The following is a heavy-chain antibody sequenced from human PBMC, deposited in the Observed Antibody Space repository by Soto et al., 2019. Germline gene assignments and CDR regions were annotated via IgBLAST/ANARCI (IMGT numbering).Heavy chain of an antibody. CDR2: MNPNSGNT. V-gene: IGHV1-8*02. D-gene: IGHD3-3*01. Sequence: GASVKVSCKASGYTFTSYDLNWGRQATGQGLEWMGWMNPNSGNTGYAQKFQGRVTMTRNTSISTAYMELSSLRSEDTAVYYCARIGENYVYWSGPGKDWYAPWGQGSFVTVSS. CDR1: GYTFTSYD. J-gene: IGHJ5*02. CDR3: ARIGENYVYWSGPGKDWYAP.